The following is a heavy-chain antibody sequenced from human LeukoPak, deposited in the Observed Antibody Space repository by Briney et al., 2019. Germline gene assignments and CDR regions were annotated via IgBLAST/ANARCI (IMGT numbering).Heavy chain of an antibody. CDR1: GFTFSDYS. Sequence: GGSLRLSCPASGFTFSDYSFNWVRQAPGKGLEWVSSISSSSSYKYYADSLKGRFTISRDNAKNSLYLQVNSLRAEDTAVYYCARINDIDNSYHLDFWGHGTLVTVSS. CDR2: ISSSSSYK. CDR3: ARINDIDNSYHLDF. D-gene: IGHD2-15*01. V-gene: IGHV3-21*01. J-gene: IGHJ4*01.